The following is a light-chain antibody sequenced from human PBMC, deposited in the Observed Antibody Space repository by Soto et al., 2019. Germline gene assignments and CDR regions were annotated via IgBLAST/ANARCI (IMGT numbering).Light chain of an antibody. Sequence: QSVLTQPPSASGTPGQRVTISCSGSRSNIGRNTVNWNQQLPGTAPKLLIYSNYQRPSGVPDRFSGSKSGTSASLAISGLQSEDEADYYCAAWDDSLNGVVFGGGTKLTVL. CDR2: SNY. J-gene: IGLJ2*01. CDR3: AAWDDSLNGVV. CDR1: RSNIGRNT. V-gene: IGLV1-44*01.